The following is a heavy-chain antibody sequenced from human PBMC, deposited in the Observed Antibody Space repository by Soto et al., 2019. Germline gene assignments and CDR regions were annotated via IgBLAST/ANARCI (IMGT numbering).Heavy chain of an antibody. CDR2: ISWNSGSI. D-gene: IGHD6-19*01. CDR3: AKDISSYEALSSGGYYYYGMDV. CDR1: GFTFGDYA. J-gene: IGHJ6*02. V-gene: IGHV3-9*01. Sequence: PGGSLRLSCAASGFTFGDYAMHWVRQAPGKGLEWVSGISWNSGSIGYADSVKGRFTISRDNAKNSLYLQMNSLRAEDTALYYCAKDISSYEALSSGGYYYYGMDVWGQGTTVTVSS.